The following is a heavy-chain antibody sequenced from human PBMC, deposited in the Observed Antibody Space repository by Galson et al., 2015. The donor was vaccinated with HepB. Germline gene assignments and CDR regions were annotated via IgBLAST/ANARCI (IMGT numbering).Heavy chain of an antibody. Sequence: SLRLSCAASGFTFSSYGMHWVRQAPGKGLEWVAVISYDGSNKYYADSVKGRFTISRDNSKNTLYLQMNSLRAEDTAVYYCAKDDAQEGLYCSGGSCYSALSYGMDVWGQGTTVTVSS. V-gene: IGHV3-30*18. D-gene: IGHD2-15*01. J-gene: IGHJ6*02. CDR3: AKDDAQEGLYCSGGSCYSALSYGMDV. CDR1: GFTFSSYG. CDR2: ISYDGSNK.